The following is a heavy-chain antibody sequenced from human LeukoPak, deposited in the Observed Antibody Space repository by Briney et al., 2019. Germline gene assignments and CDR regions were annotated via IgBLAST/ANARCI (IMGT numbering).Heavy chain of an antibody. Sequence: GGSLRLSCAVSGLTLSNYGMSWVRQAPGKGMEWVAGMSESGGRTNYADSVKGRFTISRDNPKSTLYLQMNSLRAEDTAVYFCAKRGVVIRVILVGFHKEAYYFDSWGQGALVTVSS. CDR3: AKRGVVIRVILVGFHKEAYYFDS. V-gene: IGHV3-23*01. D-gene: IGHD3-22*01. CDR2: MSESGGRT. J-gene: IGHJ4*02. CDR1: GLTLSNYG.